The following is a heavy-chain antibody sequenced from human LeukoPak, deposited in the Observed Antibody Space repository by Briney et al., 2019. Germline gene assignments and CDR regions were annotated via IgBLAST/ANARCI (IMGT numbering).Heavy chain of an antibody. CDR3: ARAPRDIQGWYFDL. Sequence: PPETLSLTCTVSGGSISSYYWSWIRQPPGKGLEWIGYIYYSGSTNYNPSLKSRVTISVDTSKNQFSLKLSSVTAADTAVYYCARAPRDIQGWYFDLWGRGTLVTVSS. V-gene: IGHV4-59*01. CDR2: IYYSGST. CDR1: GGSISSYY. J-gene: IGHJ2*01. D-gene: IGHD5-12*01.